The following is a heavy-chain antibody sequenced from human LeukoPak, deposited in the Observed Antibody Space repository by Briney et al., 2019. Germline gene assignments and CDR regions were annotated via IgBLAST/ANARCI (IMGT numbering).Heavy chain of an antibody. D-gene: IGHD3-22*01. CDR3: ARLPNYYDSSGYYY. CDR2: IIPIFGTA. V-gene: IGHV1-69*13. J-gene: IGHJ4*02. CDR1: GGTFSSYA. Sequence: ASVKVSCKASGGTFSSYAISWVRQAPGQRLEWMGGIIPIFGTANYAQKFQGRVTITADESTSTAYMELSSLRSEDTAVYYCARLPNYYDSSGYYYWGQGTLVTVSS.